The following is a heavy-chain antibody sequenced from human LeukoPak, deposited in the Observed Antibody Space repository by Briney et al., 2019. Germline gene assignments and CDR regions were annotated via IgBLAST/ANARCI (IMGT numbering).Heavy chain of an antibody. D-gene: IGHD1-26*01. Sequence: GGSLRLSCAASGFTFSADWMNWVRQAPGKGLEWVANINQDESKKYYVDSVKGRFTISRDNAKKSLYLQMDSLRAEETAVYYCARDPNILMGANFHSWGQGTLVTVSS. CDR1: GFTFSADW. CDR3: ARDPNILMGANFHS. CDR2: INQDESKK. V-gene: IGHV3-7*01. J-gene: IGHJ4*02.